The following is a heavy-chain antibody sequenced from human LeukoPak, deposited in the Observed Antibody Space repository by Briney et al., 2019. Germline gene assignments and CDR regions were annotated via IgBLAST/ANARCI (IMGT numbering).Heavy chain of an antibody. CDR2: IYASGST. V-gene: IGHV4-4*07. J-gene: IGHJ4*02. CDR1: GGSISNYY. D-gene: IGHD3-10*01. CDR3: ARTSARGAQFDY. Sequence: SDTLSLTCTVSGGSISNYYWSWIRQPAGMGLEWIGRIYASGSTNYNPSLKSRVTMSVDTSNNQFSLNLSSVTAADTAVYYCARTSARGAQFDYWGQGTLVTVSS.